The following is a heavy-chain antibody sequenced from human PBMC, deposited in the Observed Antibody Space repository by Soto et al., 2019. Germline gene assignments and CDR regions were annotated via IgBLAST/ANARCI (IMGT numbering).Heavy chain of an antibody. CDR2: INWNGGST. CDR3: ARVAVDDYGDYGDYYYYYIDV. J-gene: IGHJ6*03. CDR1: GFTFDDYG. D-gene: IGHD4-17*01. V-gene: IGHV3-20*01. Sequence: GGSLRLSCAASGFTFDDYGMSWVRQAPGKGLEWVSGINWNGGSTGYADSVKGRFTISRDNAKNSLYLQMNSLRAEDTALYHCARVAVDDYGDYGDYYYYYIDVWGKGTTVTVSS.